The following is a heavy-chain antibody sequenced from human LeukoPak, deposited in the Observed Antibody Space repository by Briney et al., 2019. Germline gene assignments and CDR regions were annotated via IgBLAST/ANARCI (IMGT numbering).Heavy chain of an antibody. Sequence: PSETLSLTCTVSGGSISSYYWSWIRQPPGKGLEWIGYIYYSGSTNYNPSLKSRVTISVDTSKNQFSLKLSSVTAADTAVYYCARCYYYDSSGYYPALGMDVWGQGTTVTVSS. CDR1: GGSISSYY. J-gene: IGHJ6*02. V-gene: IGHV4-59*01. CDR3: ARCYYYDSSGYYPALGMDV. CDR2: IYYSGST. D-gene: IGHD3-22*01.